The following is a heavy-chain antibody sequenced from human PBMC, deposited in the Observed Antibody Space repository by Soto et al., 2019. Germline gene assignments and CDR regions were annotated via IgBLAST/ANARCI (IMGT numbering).Heavy chain of an antibody. CDR3: AREMVVNAPPGYYYYYGMDV. J-gene: IGHJ6*02. CDR2: ISSSSSYT. CDR1: GFTFSDYY. Sequence: QVQLVESGGGLVKPGGSLRLSCAASGFTFSDYYMSWIRQAPGKGLEWVSYISSSSSYTNYADSVKGRFTISRDNAKNSRYLQMYSLGAEDTAVYYCAREMVVNAPPGYYYYYGMDVWGQGTTVTVSS. D-gene: IGHD2-21*01. V-gene: IGHV3-11*06.